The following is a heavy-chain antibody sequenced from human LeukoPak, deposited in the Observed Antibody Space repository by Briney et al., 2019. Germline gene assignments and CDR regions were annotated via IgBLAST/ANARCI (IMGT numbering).Heavy chain of an antibody. CDR1: GFTFSSYS. D-gene: IGHD3-22*01. CDR2: ISSSSSYI. J-gene: IGHJ4*02. Sequence: PGGSLRLSCAASGFTFSSYSMNWVRQAPGKGLEWVSSISSSSSYIYYADSVKGRFTISRDNSKNTLYLQMGSLRAEDMAVYYCARARGYYYDYWGQGTLVTVSS. CDR3: ARARGYYYDY. V-gene: IGHV3-21*01.